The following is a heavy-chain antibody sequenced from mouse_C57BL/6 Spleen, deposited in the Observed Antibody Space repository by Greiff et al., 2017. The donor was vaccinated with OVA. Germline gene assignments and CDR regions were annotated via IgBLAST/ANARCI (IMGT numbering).Heavy chain of an antibody. D-gene: IGHD2-5*01. CDR1: GFTFSDYY. CDR3: ARDRGPTIVTHWYFDV. CDR2: INYDGSST. V-gene: IGHV5-16*01. J-gene: IGHJ1*03. Sequence: EVKLVESEGGLVQPGSSMKLSCTASGFTFSDYYMAWVRQVPEKGLEWVANINYDGSSTYYLDSLKSRFIISRDNAKNILYLQMSSLKSEDTATYYGARDRGPTIVTHWYFDVWGTGTTVTVSA.